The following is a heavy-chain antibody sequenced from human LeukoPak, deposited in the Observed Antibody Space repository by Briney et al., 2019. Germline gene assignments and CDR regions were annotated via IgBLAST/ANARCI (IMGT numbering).Heavy chain of an antibody. Sequence: GGSLRLSCAASGFTFSDYYMSWIRQAPGKGLEWVSYISSSGSIIYYADSVKGRFSISRDNAKNSLFLQMNSLRAEDTAVYYCARGYDSSGSASYYMDVWGKGTTVTVSS. J-gene: IGHJ6*03. V-gene: IGHV3-11*04. D-gene: IGHD3-22*01. CDR2: ISSSGSII. CDR3: ARGYDSSGSASYYMDV. CDR1: GFTFSDYY.